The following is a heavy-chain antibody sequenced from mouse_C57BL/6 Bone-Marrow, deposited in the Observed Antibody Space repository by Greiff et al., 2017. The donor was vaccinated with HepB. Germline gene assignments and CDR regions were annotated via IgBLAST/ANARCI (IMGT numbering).Heavy chain of an antibody. V-gene: IGHV1-62-2*01. CDR3: ARHEEEPLYDGSSSNWYFDV. CDR2: FYPGSGSI. CDR1: GYTFTEYT. D-gene: IGHD1-1*01. Sequence: VQLQQSGAELVKPGASVKLSCKASGYTFTEYTIHWVKQRSGQGLEWIGWFYPGSGSIKYNEKFKDKATLTADKSSSTDYMELSRLTSEDSAVYFCARHEEEPLYDGSSSNWYFDVWGTGTTVTVSS. J-gene: IGHJ1*03.